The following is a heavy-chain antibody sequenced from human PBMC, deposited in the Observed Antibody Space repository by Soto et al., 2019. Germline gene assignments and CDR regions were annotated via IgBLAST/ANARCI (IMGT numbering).Heavy chain of an antibody. CDR2: ISGSGGST. CDR3: AKDRFGGHCSNYGVSDY. J-gene: IGHJ4*02. V-gene: IGHV3-23*01. CDR1: GFTFSSYA. Sequence: EVQLLESGGGLVQPGGSLRLSCAASGFTFSSYAMSWVRQAPGKGLEWVSAISGSGGSTYYADSVKGRFTISRDNSKNTLYLQMNSLRAEDTAVYYCAKDRFGGHCSNYGVSDYWGQGTLVTVSS. D-gene: IGHD4-4*01.